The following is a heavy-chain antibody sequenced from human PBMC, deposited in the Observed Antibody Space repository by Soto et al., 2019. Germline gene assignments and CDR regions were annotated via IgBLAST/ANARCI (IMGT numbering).Heavy chain of an antibody. Sequence: PXXSLRLACAASGFTFSSYAMRWVLQAPGKGLEWVSAISGSGGSTYYADSVKGRFTISRDNSKNTLYLQMNSLRAEDTAVYYCAKGNRYCSGGSCYLDYWGQGTLVTVSS. V-gene: IGHV3-23*01. D-gene: IGHD2-15*01. CDR2: ISGSGGST. CDR1: GFTFSSYA. J-gene: IGHJ4*02. CDR3: AKGNRYCSGGSCYLDY.